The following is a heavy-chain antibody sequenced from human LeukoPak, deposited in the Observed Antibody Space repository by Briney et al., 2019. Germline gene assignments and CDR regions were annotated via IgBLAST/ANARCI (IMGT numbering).Heavy chain of an antibody. CDR2: ISRSSRHV. CDR3: VRDLMGSGSTTAYLHH. CDR1: GFTFSDYS. V-gene: IGHV3-21*01. J-gene: IGHJ1*01. D-gene: IGHD1-1*01. Sequence: GGSLRLSCAASGFTFSDYSMNWVRQAPGKGLEWVSSISRSSRHVYYAGSVKGRFTISRDNAKNSLYLQMNCLRAEDMAVYFCVRDLMGSGSTTAYLHHWGQGTLVTVSS.